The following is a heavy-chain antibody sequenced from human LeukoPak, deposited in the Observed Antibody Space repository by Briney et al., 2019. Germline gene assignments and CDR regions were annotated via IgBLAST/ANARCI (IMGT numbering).Heavy chain of an antibody. D-gene: IGHD3-16*01. V-gene: IGHV4-30-4*01. J-gene: IGHJ3*02. CDR3: AREGGPISPTAAFDI. CDR2: VYQSGST. Sequence: PSETLSLTCTVSGGSITSGDYYWTWVRQPPGKGLQWIGYVYQSGSTYYNPSLKSRVSISIDTSENLFSLNLSSVTAADTAMYYCAREGGPISPTAAFDIWGQGTMVTVSS. CDR1: GGSITSGDYY.